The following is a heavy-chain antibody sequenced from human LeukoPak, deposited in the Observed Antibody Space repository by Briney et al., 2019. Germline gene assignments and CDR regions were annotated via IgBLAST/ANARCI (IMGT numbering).Heavy chain of an antibody. CDR3: ARKKSSGWSTPANYFDY. J-gene: IGHJ4*02. CDR2: INHSGST. D-gene: IGHD6-19*01. V-gene: IGHV4-34*01. CDR1: GGSFSGHY. Sequence: SETLSLTCAVYGGSFSGHYWSWIRQPPGKGLEWIGEINHSGSTNYNPSLKSRVTISVDTSKNQFSLKLSSVTAADTAVYYCARKKSSGWSTPANYFDYWGQGTLVTVSS.